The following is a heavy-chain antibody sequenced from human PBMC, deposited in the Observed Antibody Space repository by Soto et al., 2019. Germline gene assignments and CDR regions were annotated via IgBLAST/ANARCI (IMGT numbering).Heavy chain of an antibody. CDR2: ISSSRSYI. CDR3: ARGYHTYDCCGSEGGEDCDI. Sequence: EVQLVESGGGLVKPGGSLRLSCAASGFTFSSYSMNWVRQAPGKGLEWVSSISSSRSYIYYADSVKGRFTISRDNAKNSLSLHRNSTRAEVTPENYCARGYHTYDCCGSEGGEDCDIWGQGTMVTVSS. CDR1: GFTFSSYS. D-gene: IGHD5-18*01. J-gene: IGHJ3*02. V-gene: IGHV3-21*01.